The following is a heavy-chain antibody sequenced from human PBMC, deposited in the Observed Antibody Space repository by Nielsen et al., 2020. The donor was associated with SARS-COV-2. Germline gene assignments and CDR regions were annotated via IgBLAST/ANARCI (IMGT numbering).Heavy chain of an antibody. CDR1: GSSISDSG. CDR2: IRSKSHSYET. Sequence: GGSLRLSCAASGSSISDSGMHWVRQASGRGLEWLGRIRSKSHSYETVYAVSVRDRFTISRDNAENSLSLQMNSLRAEDTAVYYCARESVTGTDAFDIWGQGTVVTVSS. J-gene: IGHJ3*02. CDR3: ARESVTGTDAFDI. D-gene: IGHD6-19*01. V-gene: IGHV3-73*01.